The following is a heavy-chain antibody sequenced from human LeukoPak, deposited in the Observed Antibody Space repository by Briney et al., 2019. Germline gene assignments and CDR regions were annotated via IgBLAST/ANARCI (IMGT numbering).Heavy chain of an antibody. V-gene: IGHV3-23*01. J-gene: IGHJ4*02. CDR3: AREISSGTDS. CDR1: GFTFSSYA. CDR2: ISGSGDNT. Sequence: GGSLRLSCAASGFTFSSYAMSWVRQAPGKELEWVSGISGSGDNTYYADSVKGRFTISRDNSKNTLYLQLNSLKAEDTALYYCAREISSGTDSWGQGTLVTVSS. D-gene: IGHD3-3*01.